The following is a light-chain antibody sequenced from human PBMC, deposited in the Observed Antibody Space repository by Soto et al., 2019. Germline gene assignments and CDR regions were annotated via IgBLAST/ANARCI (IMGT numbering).Light chain of an antibody. J-gene: IGKJ1*01. Sequence: IQLTQSPSSLSASVGDRVTITCRASQPVTNYLRWYQQKPGKAPKLFIYPASRLQRGVPSRFSGGGSGTDFTLTISSLLPEDVATYYCLQSYIAPWTFGQGTKVDIK. V-gene: IGKV1-39*01. CDR2: PAS. CDR3: LQSYIAPWT. CDR1: QPVTNY.